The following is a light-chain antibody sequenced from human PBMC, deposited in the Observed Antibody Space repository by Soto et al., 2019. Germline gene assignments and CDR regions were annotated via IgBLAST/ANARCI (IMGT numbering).Light chain of an antibody. V-gene: IGLV2-11*01. CDR2: DVS. Sequence: QSALTQPRSVSGSPGQSVTISCTGTSSDVGGYNYVSWYQQHPGKAPKLMIYDVSKRPSGVPDRFSGSKSGNTASLTISGLQAEDDADYHCCSYAGSYVVFGGGTKLTVL. J-gene: IGLJ2*01. CDR3: CSYAGSYVV. CDR1: SSDVGGYNY.